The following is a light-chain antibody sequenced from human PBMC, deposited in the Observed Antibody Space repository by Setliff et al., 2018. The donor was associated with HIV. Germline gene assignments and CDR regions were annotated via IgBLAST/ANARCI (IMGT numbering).Light chain of an antibody. CDR1: SSDVGGYNY. CDR3: SSYTSIYTYV. Sequence: QSALTQPASVSGSPGQSITMSCTGTSSDVGGYNYVFWYQQHPGKAPKLIIYEVSNRPSGVSNRFSGSKSGNTASLTISGLQAEDEADYYCSSYTSIYTYVFGTGTKVTVL. V-gene: IGLV2-14*01. CDR2: EVS. J-gene: IGLJ1*01.